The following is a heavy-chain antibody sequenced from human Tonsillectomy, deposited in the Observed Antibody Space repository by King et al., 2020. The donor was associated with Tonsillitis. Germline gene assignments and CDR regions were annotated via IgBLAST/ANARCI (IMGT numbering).Heavy chain of an antibody. V-gene: IGHV1-69*01. CDR2: IIPILGPA. J-gene: IGHJ5*02. CDR1: GGTFSYYA. D-gene: IGHD3-10*01. Sequence: VQLVESGAEVKKPGSSVKVSCKASGGTFSYYAISWVRQATGQGLEWMGGIIPILGPANYAQKVQGRFTITADESTNTAYMELSSLSSDDTAVYYCARDQGGFGSWFDPWGQGTLVTVSS. CDR3: ARDQGGFGSWFDP.